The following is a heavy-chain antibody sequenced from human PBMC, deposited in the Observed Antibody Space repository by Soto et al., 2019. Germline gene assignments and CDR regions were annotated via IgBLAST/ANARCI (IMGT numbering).Heavy chain of an antibody. Sequence: GGSLRLSCAASGFTFSSYAMHWVRQAPGKGLEWVAVISYDGSNKYYADSVKGRFTISRDNSKNTLYLQMNSLRAEDTAVYYCARDGRRDMTASGFDYWGQGTL. CDR1: GFTFSSYA. V-gene: IGHV3-30-3*01. CDR3: ARDGRRDMTASGFDY. CDR2: ISYDGSNK. J-gene: IGHJ4*02. D-gene: IGHD2-21*02.